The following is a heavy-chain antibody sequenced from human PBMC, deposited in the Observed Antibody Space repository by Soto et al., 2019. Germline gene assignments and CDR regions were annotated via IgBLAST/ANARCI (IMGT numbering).Heavy chain of an antibody. CDR3: ARAEYGPNWFDP. J-gene: IGHJ5*02. CDR1: GGSISSSRSY. CDR2: IYYSGST. V-gene: IGHV4-39*01. Sequence: LSLTCTVSGGSISSSRSYWGCIRQPPGKGLEWVGSIYYSGSTYYNPSLKSRVTISVDRSQNQFSLKLNSVTAADTAIYYCARAEYGPNWFDPWGQGTLVTVSS. D-gene: IGHD4-17*01.